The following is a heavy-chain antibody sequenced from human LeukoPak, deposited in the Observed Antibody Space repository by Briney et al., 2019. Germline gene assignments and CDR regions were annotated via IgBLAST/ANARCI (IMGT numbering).Heavy chain of an antibody. D-gene: IGHD6-6*01. V-gene: IGHV4-4*07. CDR2: IHTSGST. Sequence: SETLSLTCTDSGGSITSYYWTYIRQPAGKGLEWIGRIHTSGSTNYNPSLKSRVAMSVDTSKNQFSLNLSSVTAADTAMYYCAREFSGTSIAARVFDSWGQGTLVTVSS. J-gene: IGHJ4*02. CDR3: AREFSGTSIAARVFDS. CDR1: GGSITSYY.